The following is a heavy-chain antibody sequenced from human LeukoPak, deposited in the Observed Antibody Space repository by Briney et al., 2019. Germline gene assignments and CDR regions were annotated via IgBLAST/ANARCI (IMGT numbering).Heavy chain of an antibody. D-gene: IGHD2-15*01. CDR1: GFIFSNFA. CDR3: VKGGVLSYFDN. CDR2: IDTRGQNI. Sequence: GGSLRLSCVASGFIFSNFALTWVRQAPGKGLEWVSTIDTRGQNIYYADSVKGRFTISRGKSKITLYLQLSSLRAEDTAVYYCVKGGVLSYFDNWGQGALVTVSS. V-gene: IGHV3-23*01. J-gene: IGHJ4*02.